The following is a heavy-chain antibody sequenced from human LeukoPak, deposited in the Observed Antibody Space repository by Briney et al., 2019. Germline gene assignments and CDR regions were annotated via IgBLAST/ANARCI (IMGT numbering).Heavy chain of an antibody. CDR1: GFTFRNYA. V-gene: IGHV3-23*01. J-gene: IGHJ4*02. CDR3: AKAHTSGWYPLDY. Sequence: GGSLRLSCVASGFTFRNYAMSWVRRTPGKGLEWVSAISGSGGTTYYADSVKGRFTISRDNAKNTLYLQMNSLRAEDTATLYCAKAHTSGWYPLDYWGQGTLVTVSS. D-gene: IGHD6-19*01. CDR2: ISGSGGTT.